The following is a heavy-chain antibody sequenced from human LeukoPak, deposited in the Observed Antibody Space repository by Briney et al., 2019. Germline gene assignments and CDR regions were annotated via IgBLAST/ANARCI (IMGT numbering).Heavy chain of an antibody. V-gene: IGHV4-39*01. D-gene: IGHD2-2*01. CDR2: IYYSGST. Sequence: SETLSLTCTVSGGSISSSSYYWGWIRQPPGKGLEWIGSIYYSGSTYYNPSLKSRVTISVDTSKNQFSLKLSSVTAADTAVYYCARDIVVVPAAKGGFDYWGQGTLVTVSS. J-gene: IGHJ4*02. CDR3: ARDIVVVPAAKGGFDY. CDR1: GGSISSSSYY.